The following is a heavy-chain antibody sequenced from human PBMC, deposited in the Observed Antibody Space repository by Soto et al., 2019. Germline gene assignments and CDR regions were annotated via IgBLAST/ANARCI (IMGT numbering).Heavy chain of an antibody. J-gene: IGHJ4*02. CDR2: IVPIYRTA. Sequence: ASVKVSCKASGGTFSSYGINWVRQAPGQGLEWVGGIVPIYRTADYAQKFQGRVTITADESARTSYMELRSLKSQDTAVYYCVRDSGAKLSRSWGQGTLVTVSS. CDR1: GGTFSSYG. D-gene: IGHD6-13*01. V-gene: IGHV1-69*01. CDR3: VRDSGAKLSRS.